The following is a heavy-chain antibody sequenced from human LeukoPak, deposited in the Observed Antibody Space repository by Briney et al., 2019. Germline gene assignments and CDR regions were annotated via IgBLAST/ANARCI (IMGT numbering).Heavy chain of an antibody. V-gene: IGHV3-7*01. J-gene: IGHJ4*02. CDR1: GFSLSNYW. CDR3: ARAFSGWYMDY. D-gene: IGHD6-19*01. Sequence: GSLRPFCAASGFSLSNYWMNLVRQAPGKGLGWVANIKQDGSKKNYVDSVKGRFSISRDNAKNSLILQMNSLRDEDTAVYYCARAFSGWYMDYWGQGTLVTVSS. CDR2: IKQDGSKK.